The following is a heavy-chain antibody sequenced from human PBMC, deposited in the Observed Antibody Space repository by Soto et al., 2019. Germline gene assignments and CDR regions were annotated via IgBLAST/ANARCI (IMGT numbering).Heavy chain of an antibody. J-gene: IGHJ3*02. CDR1: GGTFSSYA. D-gene: IGHD5-12*01. Sequence: QVQLVQSGAEVKKPGSSVKVSCKASGGTFSSYAISWVRQAPGQGLEWMGGIIPIFGTANYAQKFQGRVTITADESTSTAYMELSSLRSVDTAVYYCARQPGGYSGYDPLAFDIWGQGTMVTVSS. CDR3: ARQPGGYSGYDPLAFDI. V-gene: IGHV1-69*01. CDR2: IIPIFGTA.